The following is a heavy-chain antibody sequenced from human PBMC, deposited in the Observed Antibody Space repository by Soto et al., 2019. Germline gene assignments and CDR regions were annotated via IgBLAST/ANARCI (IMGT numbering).Heavy chain of an antibody. D-gene: IGHD3-10*01. V-gene: IGHV3-48*02. J-gene: IGHJ5*02. CDR2: ISSSSSTI. CDR1: GFTFSSYS. CDR3: ARDRYYYGSGTNWFDP. Sequence: GGSLRLSCAASGFTFSSYSMNWVRQAPGKGLEWVSYISSSSSTIYYADSVKGRFTISRDNAKNSLYLQMNSLRDEDTAVYYCARDRYYYGSGTNWFDPWGQGTLVTVSS.